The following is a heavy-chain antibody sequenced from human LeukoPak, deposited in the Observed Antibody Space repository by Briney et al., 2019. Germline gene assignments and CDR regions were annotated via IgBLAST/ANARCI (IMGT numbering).Heavy chain of an antibody. V-gene: IGHV3-21*01. CDR2: ISSSSSYI. Sequence: KTGGSLRLSCAASGFTFSSYSMNWVRQAPGRGLEWVSCISSSSSYIYYADSVKGRFTISRDNAKNSLYLQMNRLRAEDTAVYYCARAHNWNYGTFDYWGQGTLVTVSS. CDR3: ARAHNWNYGTFDY. J-gene: IGHJ4*02. CDR1: GFTFSSYS. D-gene: IGHD1-7*01.